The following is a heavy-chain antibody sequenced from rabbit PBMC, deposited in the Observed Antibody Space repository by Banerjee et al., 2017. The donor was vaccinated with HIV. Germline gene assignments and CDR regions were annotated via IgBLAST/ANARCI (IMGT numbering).Heavy chain of an antibody. CDR3: ARDAGYAGSNL. CDR2: IGAVST. J-gene: IGHJ4*01. CDR1: GFSFSSNYW. V-gene: IGHV1S45*01. Sequence: QEQLVESGGDLVKPEGSLTLTCTASGFSFSSNYWLCWVRQAPGKGLEWIACIGAVSTYYATWAKGRFTISKTSSTTVTLQMTSLTAADTATYFCARDAGYAGSNLWGQGTLVTVS. D-gene: IGHD4-2*01.